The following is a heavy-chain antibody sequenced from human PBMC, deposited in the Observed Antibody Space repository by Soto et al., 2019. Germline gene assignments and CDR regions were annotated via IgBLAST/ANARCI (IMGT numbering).Heavy chain of an antibody. Sequence: SETLSLTCTVSGGSISTYYWSWIRQPPGKGLEWIGYIYYSGSPNYSPSLKSRVTISLDTSKNQFSLKVNSVTAADTAVYYCARGSRGYSRVFDLWGQGTLVTVYS. CDR3: ARGSRGYSRVFDL. CDR1: GGSISTYY. CDR2: IYYSGSP. J-gene: IGHJ4*02. V-gene: IGHV4-59*01. D-gene: IGHD5-18*01.